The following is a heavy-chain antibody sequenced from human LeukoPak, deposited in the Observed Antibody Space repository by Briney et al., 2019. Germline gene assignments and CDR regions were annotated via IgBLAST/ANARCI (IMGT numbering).Heavy chain of an antibody. CDR3: ARVSSSTSCYDY. V-gene: IGHV3-21*01. Sequence: GGSLRLSCAASGFTFSSYNMNWVRQAPGKGLEWVSSISSSSSYIYYADSVKGRFTISRDNAKNSLYLQMNSLRAEDTAVYYCARVSSSTSCYDYWGQGTLVTVSS. J-gene: IGHJ4*02. D-gene: IGHD2-2*01. CDR2: ISSSSSYI. CDR1: GFTFSSYN.